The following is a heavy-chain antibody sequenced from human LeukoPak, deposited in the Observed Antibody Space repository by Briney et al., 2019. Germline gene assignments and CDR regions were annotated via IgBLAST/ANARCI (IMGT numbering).Heavy chain of an antibody. CDR2: IYYSGST. V-gene: IGHV4-31*03. D-gene: IGHD1-26*01. J-gene: IGHJ4*02. CDR3: ARELYSGRNFDY. Sequence: SQTLSLTCTVSGGSISGGGYYWSWIRQHPGKGLEWIRYIYYSGSTYYNPSLKSRVTISVDTSKNQFSLKLSSVTAADTAVYYCARELYSGRNFDYWGQGTLVTVSS. CDR1: GGSISGGGYY.